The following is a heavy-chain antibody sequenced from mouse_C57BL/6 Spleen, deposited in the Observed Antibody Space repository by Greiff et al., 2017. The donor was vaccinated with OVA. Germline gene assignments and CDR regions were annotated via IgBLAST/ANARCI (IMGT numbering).Heavy chain of an antibody. Sequence: QVQLQQPGAELVKPGASVKLSCKASGYTFTSYWMHWVKQRPGQGLEWIGMIHPNSGSTNYNEKFKSKATLTVDKSSSTAYMQLSSLTSEDSAVYYCARSRGCDAMDYWGQGTSVTVSS. CDR2: IHPNSGST. V-gene: IGHV1-64*01. CDR3: ARSRGCDAMDY. CDR1: GYTFTSYW. J-gene: IGHJ4*01.